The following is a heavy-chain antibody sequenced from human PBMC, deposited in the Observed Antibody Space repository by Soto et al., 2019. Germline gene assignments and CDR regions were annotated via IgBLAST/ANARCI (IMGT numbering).Heavy chain of an antibody. CDR3: AKSWSESHGAFDM. CDR1: GFIFSTYG. V-gene: IGHV3-30*18. J-gene: IGHJ3*02. CDR2: ISYDGSNQ. D-gene: IGHD2-8*02. Sequence: QVQLVESGGGVVQPGRSLRLSCAASGFIFSTYGMHWVRQAPGKGLEWVAVISYDGSNQYYEDSVKGRFTISRDNSKNTLYLQMNSLRVEDTAVYYCAKSWSESHGAFDMWGQGTMVTVSA.